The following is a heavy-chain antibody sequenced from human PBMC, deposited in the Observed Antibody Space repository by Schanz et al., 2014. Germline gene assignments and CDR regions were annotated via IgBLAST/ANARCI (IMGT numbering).Heavy chain of an antibody. CDR3: ASSGAGYSSSWDFDY. CDR2: IIPILGIA. CDR1: RSTFNSYT. D-gene: IGHD6-13*01. V-gene: IGHV1-69*02. Sequence: QVQLVQSGDEVKKPGASVKVSCKASRSTFNSYTINWVRQAPGQGLEWMGRIIPILGIANYAQKFQGRVTITADKSTFTAYMDVSSLRSEDTAVYYCASSGAGYSSSWDFDYWGQGTQVTVSS. J-gene: IGHJ4*02.